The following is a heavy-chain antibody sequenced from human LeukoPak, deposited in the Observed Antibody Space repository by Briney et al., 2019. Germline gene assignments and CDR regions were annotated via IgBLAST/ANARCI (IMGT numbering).Heavy chain of an antibody. J-gene: IGHJ4*02. CDR1: GFTVIRNY. CDR3: AKEMYSGYVFDPYYFDY. D-gene: IGHD5-12*01. V-gene: IGHV3-30*02. CDR2: IGYDGSNK. Sequence: GGPLRLSCAPPGFTVIRNYMGWVRQAQGKGLEWVAFIGYDGSNKYYADSVKGRFTISRDNSKNTLYLQMNSLRAEDTAVYYCAKEMYSGYVFDPYYFDYWGQGTLVTVSS.